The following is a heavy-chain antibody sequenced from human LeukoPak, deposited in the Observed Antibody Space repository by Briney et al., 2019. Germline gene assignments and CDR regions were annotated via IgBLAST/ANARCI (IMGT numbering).Heavy chain of an antibody. Sequence: SETLSLTCTVSGGSISSYYWSWIRQPPGKGLEWIGGSTNYNPSLKSRVTMSGDTSENLLSLKLRSVTAADTAVYYCATSQGCSVVSQIEVWGSGTLVTVSS. CDR2: GST. J-gene: IGHJ2*01. V-gene: IGHV4-59*01. D-gene: IGHD2-15*01. CDR3: ATSQGCSVVSQIEV. CDR1: GGSISSYY.